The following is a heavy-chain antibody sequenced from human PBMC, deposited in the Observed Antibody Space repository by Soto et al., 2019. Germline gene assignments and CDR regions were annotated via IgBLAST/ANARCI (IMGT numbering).Heavy chain of an antibody. V-gene: IGHV3-74*01. CDR1: GFTFSPYW. CDR3: GRGGSNSPNGMDV. Sequence: GGSLRLSCAASGFTFSPYWMHWVRQAPGKGLVWVSRINPDGSSTNYADSVKGRFTISRDNAKNTLYLQMNSLRAEDTAAYYCGRGGSNSPNGMDVWGQGTTVTVSS. D-gene: IGHD4-4*01. CDR2: INPDGSST. J-gene: IGHJ6*02.